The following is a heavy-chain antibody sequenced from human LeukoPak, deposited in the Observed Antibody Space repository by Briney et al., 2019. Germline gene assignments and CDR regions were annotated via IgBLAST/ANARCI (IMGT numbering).Heavy chain of an antibody. Sequence: SGGSLRLSCAASGFTFDDYGMSWVRQAPGKGLEWVSGINWNGGSTGYADSVKGRFTISRDNAKNSLYLQKNSLRAEDTALYYCARGTLWSKYYYYMDVWGKGTTVTVSS. D-gene: IGHD3-10*01. CDR2: INWNGGST. V-gene: IGHV3-20*04. J-gene: IGHJ6*03. CDR3: ARGTLWSKYYYYMDV. CDR1: GFTFDDYG.